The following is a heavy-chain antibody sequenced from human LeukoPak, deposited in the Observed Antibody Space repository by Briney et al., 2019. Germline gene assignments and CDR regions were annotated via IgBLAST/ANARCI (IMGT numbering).Heavy chain of an antibody. CDR3: ASSALGYCSSSSCYAGPDY. J-gene: IGHJ4*02. V-gene: IGHV3-74*01. Sequence: GGSLRLSCAASGFTFSNYWMHWVRQAPGKGLVWVSRINSDGSSTNYADSVKGRFTISRDNAKNTLYLQMNSLRAEDTAVYYCASSALGYCSSSSCYAGPDYWGQGTLFTVSS. CDR2: INSDGSST. CDR1: GFTFSNYW. D-gene: IGHD2-2*01.